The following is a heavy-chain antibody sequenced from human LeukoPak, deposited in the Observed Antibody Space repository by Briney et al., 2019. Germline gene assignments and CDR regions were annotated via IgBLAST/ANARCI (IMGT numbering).Heavy chain of an antibody. CDR2: IASDGSST. D-gene: IGHD4-23*01. V-gene: IGHV3-74*01. Sequence: GGSQRLSCAASGFTVSSYWMNWVRQAPGKGLVWVSRIASDGSSTTYADSVKGRFSISRDNAKNTLYLQMNSLRVEDTAVYYCARGRPHGNDYWGQGTLVTVSS. CDR3: ARGRPHGNDY. CDR1: GFTVSSYW. J-gene: IGHJ4*02.